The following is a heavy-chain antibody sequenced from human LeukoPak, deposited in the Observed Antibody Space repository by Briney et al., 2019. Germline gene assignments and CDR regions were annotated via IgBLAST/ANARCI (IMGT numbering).Heavy chain of an antibody. J-gene: IGHJ5*02. CDR1: GFSRTDNY. CDR3: ARETRWGAPDDH. Sequence: GGSLRLSCAASGFSRTDNYVTWVRRAPGKVREWVSVIYSGGTTYYADSVKGRFSISRDISKNTVYLQMNSLRPEDTAIYYCARETRWGAPDDHWGQGTLVSVSP. V-gene: IGHV3-66*02. D-gene: IGHD1-26*01. CDR2: IYSGGTT.